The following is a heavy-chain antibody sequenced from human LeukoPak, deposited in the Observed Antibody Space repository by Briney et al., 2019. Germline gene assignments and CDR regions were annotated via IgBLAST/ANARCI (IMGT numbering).Heavy chain of an antibody. D-gene: IGHD5-12*01. CDR1: GYSISSGYY. J-gene: IGHJ4*02. Sequence: ASETLSLTCTVSGYSISSGYYWGWIRQPPGKGLEWIGSIYHSGSTYYNPSLKSRVTISVDTSKNQFSLKLSSVTAADTAVYYCARCSIVATPDYYFDYWGQGTLVTVSS. CDR2: IYHSGST. CDR3: ARCSIVATPDYYFDY. V-gene: IGHV4-38-2*02.